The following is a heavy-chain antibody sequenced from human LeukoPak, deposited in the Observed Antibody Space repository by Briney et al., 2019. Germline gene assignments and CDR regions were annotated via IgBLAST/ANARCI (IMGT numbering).Heavy chain of an antibody. CDR3: ARWVPGLNWFDP. D-gene: IGHD3-10*01. CDR1: GGSISSSSYY. J-gene: IGHJ5*02. V-gene: IGHV4-39*07. Sequence: SETLSLTCTVSGGSISSSSYYWGWIRQPPGKGLEWIGSIYYSGSTYYNPSLKSRVTISVDTSKNQFSLKLSSVTAADTAVYYCARWVPGLNWFDPWGQGTLVTVSS. CDR2: IYYSGST.